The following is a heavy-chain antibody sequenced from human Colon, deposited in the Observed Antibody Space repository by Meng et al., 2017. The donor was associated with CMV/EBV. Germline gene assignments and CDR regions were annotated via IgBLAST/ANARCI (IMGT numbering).Heavy chain of an antibody. CDR3: ARGFCSSNSCYTGDDWFDP. CDR1: GASITSSRYY. J-gene: IGHJ5*02. D-gene: IGHD2-2*02. Sequence: SEILSLTCTVSGASITSSRYYWAWIRQPPGKGLEWIATIYYSGGTYYNPSLKSRVTLSLDTSKNQVSLKLSSVTAADTAEYYCARGFCSSNSCYTGDDWFDPWGQGTLVTVSS. V-gene: IGHV4-39*07. CDR2: IYYSGGT.